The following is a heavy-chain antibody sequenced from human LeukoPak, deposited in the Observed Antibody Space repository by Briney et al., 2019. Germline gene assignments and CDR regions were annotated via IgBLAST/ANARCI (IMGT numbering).Heavy chain of an antibody. V-gene: IGHV1-2*02. CDR2: INPNSGGT. CDR1: GYTFTGYY. Sequence: ASVKVSCKASGYTFTGYYMHWVRQAPGQGLEWMGWINPNSGGTNHAQKFQGRVTMTRDTSISTAYMELSSLRSEDTAVYYCARDRSGLLDWWGQGTLVTVSS. CDR3: ARDRSGLLDW. J-gene: IGHJ4*02. D-gene: IGHD6-19*01.